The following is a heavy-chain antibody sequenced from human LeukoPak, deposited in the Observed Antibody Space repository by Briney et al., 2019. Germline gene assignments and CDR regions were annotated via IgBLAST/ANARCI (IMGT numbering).Heavy chain of an antibody. CDR2: ISSSSTFI. D-gene: IGHD2-15*01. J-gene: IGHJ4*02. V-gene: IGHV3-21*01. CDR1: GFTFSHYS. Sequence: GGSLRLSCAASGFTFSHYSMNWVRQAPGRGLEWVSSISSSSTFIYYADSMKGRFTISRDNAKNSLYLQMDSLRAEDTAVYYCARRYCSGDNCYSEIGFDYWGQGTLVTVSS. CDR3: ARRYCSGDNCYSEIGFDY.